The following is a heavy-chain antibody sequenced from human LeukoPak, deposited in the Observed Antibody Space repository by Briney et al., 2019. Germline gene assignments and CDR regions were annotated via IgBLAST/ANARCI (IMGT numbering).Heavy chain of an antibody. Sequence: PGGSLRLSCAASGFTFSSYEMNWVRQAPGKGLEWIGEINHSGSTNYNPSLKSRVTISVDTSKNQFSLKLSSVTAADTAVYYCARHLGWFDPWGQGTLVTVSS. J-gene: IGHJ5*02. V-gene: IGHV4-34*01. CDR1: GFTFSSYE. CDR2: INHSGST. CDR3: ARHLGWFDP. D-gene: IGHD3-3*01.